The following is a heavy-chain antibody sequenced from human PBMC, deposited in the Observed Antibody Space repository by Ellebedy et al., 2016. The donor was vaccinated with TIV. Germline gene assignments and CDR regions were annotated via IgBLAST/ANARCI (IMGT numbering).Heavy chain of an antibody. Sequence: MPSETLSLTCTVSGGSITNYYWSWIRQPPGKGLEYIGHIYYIGTTNYNPSLKSRVTISVDTSKNQVSLKLRSLTAADTAVYFCARQGPYDFDLDYWGQGILVTVSS. CDR3: ARQGPYDFDLDY. V-gene: IGHV4-59*08. CDR1: GGSITNYY. CDR2: IYYIGTT. D-gene: IGHD3-3*01. J-gene: IGHJ4*02.